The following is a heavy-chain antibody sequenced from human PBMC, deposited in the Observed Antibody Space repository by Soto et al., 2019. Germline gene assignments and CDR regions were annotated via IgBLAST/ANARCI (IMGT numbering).Heavy chain of an antibody. CDR1: GGSISSYY. J-gene: IGHJ6*03. Sequence: PSETLSLTCTVSGGSISSYYWSWIRQPPGKGLEGIGYIYYSGSTNYNPSLKSRVTISVDTSKNQFSLKLSSVTAADTAVYYCARLVVPAARDYYYYYMDVWGKGTTVTVSS. CDR2: IYYSGST. V-gene: IGHV4-59*08. CDR3: ARLVVPAARDYYYYYMDV. D-gene: IGHD2-2*01.